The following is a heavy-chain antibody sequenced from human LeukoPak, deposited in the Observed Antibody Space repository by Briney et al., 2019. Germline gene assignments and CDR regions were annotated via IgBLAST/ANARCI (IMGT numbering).Heavy chain of an antibody. Sequence: GGSVKVSCKASGGTFSSYAISWVRQAPGQGLEWMGGIIPIFGTANYAQKFQGRLTITADESTSTAYMELSSLRSEDTAVYYCARDPGYNDRSGYYHMYYFDNWGQGTLVTVSS. V-gene: IGHV1-69*13. CDR3: ARDPGYNDRSGYYHMYYFDN. J-gene: IGHJ4*02. D-gene: IGHD3-22*01. CDR1: GGTFSSYA. CDR2: IIPIFGTA.